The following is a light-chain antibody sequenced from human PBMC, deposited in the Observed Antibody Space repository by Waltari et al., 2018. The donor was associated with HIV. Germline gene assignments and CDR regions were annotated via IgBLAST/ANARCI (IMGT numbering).Light chain of an antibody. CDR1: QEIGTY. CDR3: QQYYSYPQA. Sequence: AIRMTQSPSSLSASTGDRVTISCRASQEIGTYLAWYQHKPGKVPELLMYSASTLQNGLPSRFNGSGSGTDFTLTIDCLQSEDFATYYCQQYYSYPQAFGQGTKLEIK. V-gene: IGKV1-8*01. J-gene: IGKJ2*01. CDR2: SAS.